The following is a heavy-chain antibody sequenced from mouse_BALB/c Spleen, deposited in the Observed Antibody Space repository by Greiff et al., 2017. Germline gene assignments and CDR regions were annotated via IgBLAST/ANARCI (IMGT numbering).Heavy chain of an antibody. D-gene: IGHD2-4*01. Sequence: EVQLQESGAELVKPGASVKLSCTASGFNIKDTYMHWVKQRPEQGLEWIGRIDPANGNTKYDPKFQGKATITADTSSNTAYLQLSSLTSEDTAVYYCAREGGMIKGFAYWGQGTLVTVSA. V-gene: IGHV14-3*02. J-gene: IGHJ3*01. CDR1: GFNIKDTY. CDR3: AREGGMIKGFAY. CDR2: IDPANGNT.